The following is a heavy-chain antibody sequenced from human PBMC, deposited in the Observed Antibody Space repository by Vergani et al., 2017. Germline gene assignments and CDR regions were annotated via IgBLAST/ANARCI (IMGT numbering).Heavy chain of an antibody. CDR2: ISSSGSTI. J-gene: IGHJ4*02. D-gene: IGHD4-23*01. Sequence: QVQLVESGGGLVKPGGSLRLSCAASGFTFRDYYMSWIRQAPGKGLEWVSYISSSGSTIYYADSVKGRLPISRDNAKNSLYLQMISLRAEDTAVYYCASPSLYGGNSGYFDYWGQGTLVTVSS. CDR3: ASPSLYGGNSGYFDY. V-gene: IGHV3-11*01. CDR1: GFTFRDYY.